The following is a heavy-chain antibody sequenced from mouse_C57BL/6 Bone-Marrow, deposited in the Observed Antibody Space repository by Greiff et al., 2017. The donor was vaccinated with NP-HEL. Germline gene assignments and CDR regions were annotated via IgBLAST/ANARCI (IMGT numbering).Heavy chain of an antibody. CDR2: ISYDGSN. V-gene: IGHV3-6*01. CDR3: VYDRFAY. Sequence: EVKLMESGPGLVKPSQSLSLTCSVTGYSITSGYYWNWIRQFPGNKLEWMGYISYDGSNNYNPSLKNRISITRDTSKNQFFLKLNSVTTEDTATYYCVYDRFAYWGQGTLVTVSA. J-gene: IGHJ3*01. D-gene: IGHD2-12*01. CDR1: GYSITSGYY.